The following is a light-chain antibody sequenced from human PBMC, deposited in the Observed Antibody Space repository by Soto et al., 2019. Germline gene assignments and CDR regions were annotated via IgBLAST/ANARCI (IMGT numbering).Light chain of an antibody. CDR3: FSYTSSGTYV. CDR1: SSNFGKSI. J-gene: IGLJ1*01. V-gene: IGLV1-44*01. CDR2: GNS. Sequence: QSVLTQPPSASGTPGQRVTISCSGSSSNFGKSIVSWYQHLPGRAPQVLIYGNSQRASGVPVRFSGSKSGNTASLTISGLQAEDETDYYCFSYTSSGTYVFGTGTKVTVL.